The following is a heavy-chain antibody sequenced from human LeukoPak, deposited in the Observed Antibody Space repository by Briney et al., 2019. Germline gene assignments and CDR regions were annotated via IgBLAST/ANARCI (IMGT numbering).Heavy chain of an antibody. J-gene: IGHJ4*02. V-gene: IGHV4-59*08. Sequence: PSETLSLTCAVYGGSFSGYYWSWIRQPPGKGLEWIGYIYYSGSTNYNPSLKSRVTISVDTSKNQFSLKLSSVTAADTAVYYCARGPVGANDYWGQGTLVTVSS. CDR1: GGSFSGYY. CDR3: ARGPVGANDY. D-gene: IGHD1-26*01. CDR2: IYYSGST.